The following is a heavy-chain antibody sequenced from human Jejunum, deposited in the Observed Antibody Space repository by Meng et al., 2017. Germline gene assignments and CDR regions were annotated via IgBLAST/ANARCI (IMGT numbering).Heavy chain of an antibody. CDR3: ARERGTITRVRGDVDY. CDR1: GFIFGDYA. J-gene: IGHJ4*02. D-gene: IGHD3-10*01. CDR2: IRAKGFGGTT. V-gene: IGHV3-49*03. Sequence: GESLKISCTASGFIFGDYAMAWFRQAPGKGLEWVGFIRAKGFGGTTEYAASAKGRFFISRDDSESTTYLQMNSLKIEDAALYYCARERGTITRVRGDVDYWGQGTLVTVSS.